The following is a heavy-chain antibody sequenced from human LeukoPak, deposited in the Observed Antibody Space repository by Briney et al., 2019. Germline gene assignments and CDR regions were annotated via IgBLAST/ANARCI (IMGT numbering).Heavy chain of an antibody. CDR1: GYTFTGYY. V-gene: IGHV1-2*02. J-gene: IGHJ6*02. CDR2: INPNSGGT. Sequence: ASVKVSCKASGYTFTGYYMHWVRQAPGQGLEWMGWINPNSGGTNYAQKFQGRVTMTRDTSISTAYMGLSRLRSDDTAVYYCARDSRGVVVVPAASYGMDVWGRGTTVTVSS. D-gene: IGHD2-2*01. CDR3: ARDSRGVVVVPAASYGMDV.